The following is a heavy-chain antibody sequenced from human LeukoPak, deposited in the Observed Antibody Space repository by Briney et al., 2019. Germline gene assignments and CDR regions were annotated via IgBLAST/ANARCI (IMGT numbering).Heavy chain of an antibody. CDR1: GGSISSSIYY. V-gene: IGHV4-39*01. CDR3: ARHRTTMVRGVITNFDY. J-gene: IGHJ4*02. D-gene: IGHD3-10*01. CDR2: IYYSGST. Sequence: SETLSLTCTVSGGSISSSIYYWGWIRQPPGKGLEWIGSIYYSGSTYYNPSLKSRVTISVDTSKNQFSLKLSSVTAADTAVYYCARHRTTMVRGVITNFDYWGQGTLVTVSS.